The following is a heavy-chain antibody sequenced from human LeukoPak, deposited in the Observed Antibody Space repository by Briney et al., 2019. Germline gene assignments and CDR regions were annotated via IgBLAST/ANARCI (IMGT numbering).Heavy chain of an antibody. CDR3: TKGDGGWYPIDY. D-gene: IGHD6-19*01. V-gene: IGHV3-23*01. Sequence: GGSLRLSCAASGFTFNEYGMSWVRQAPGKGLEGVSTINENARNTHYADSVQGRFTISRDNSKNTLLLQMNSLRVEDTALYYCTKGDGGWYPIDYWGQGTLVIVSS. CDR2: INENARNT. CDR1: GFTFNEYG. J-gene: IGHJ4*02.